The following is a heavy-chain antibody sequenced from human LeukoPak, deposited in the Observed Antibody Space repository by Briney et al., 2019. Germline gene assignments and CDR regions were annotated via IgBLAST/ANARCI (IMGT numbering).Heavy chain of an antibody. D-gene: IGHD6-19*01. Sequence: SETLSLTCTVSGDSVNTNYWSWVRQSPGKGLEWIGHISYTADTNYNPSLESRVTMSVDTSKNQFSLKVASVTAADTAVYYCARDSRTLSSGWLDRFDPWGQGTLVTVSS. CDR3: ARDSRTLSSGWLDRFDP. CDR2: ISYTADT. V-gene: IGHV4-59*02. J-gene: IGHJ5*02. CDR1: GDSVNTNY.